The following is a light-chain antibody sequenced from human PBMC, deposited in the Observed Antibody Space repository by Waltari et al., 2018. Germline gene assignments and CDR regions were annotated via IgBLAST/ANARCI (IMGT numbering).Light chain of an antibody. J-gene: IGKJ2*01. CDR2: GAS. V-gene: IGKV3-15*01. CDR3: QQYNNWPPMYT. Sequence: EIVMTQSPATLSVSPGERATLSCRASQSVSSNLARYQQKPGQAPRLLIYGASTRAPGIPARFSGSGSGTEFTLTISSLQSEDFAVYYCQQYNNWPPMYTFGQGTKLEIK. CDR1: QSVSSN.